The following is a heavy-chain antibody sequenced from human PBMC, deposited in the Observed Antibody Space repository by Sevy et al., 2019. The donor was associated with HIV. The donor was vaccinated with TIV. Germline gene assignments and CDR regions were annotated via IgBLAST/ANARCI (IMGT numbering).Heavy chain of an antibody. CDR1: GFAFSNYFA. D-gene: IGHD4-17*01. V-gene: IGHV3-30-3*01. J-gene: IGHJ6*02. CDR2: ISYDGSDK. CDR3: ARPRANYVDHYFFYAMDV. Sequence: GGSLRLSCAASGFAFSNYFAMHWVRQAPGKGLEWVALISYDGSDKYYAHSVKGRFTISRDNFKNTLYLQMNSLTTEDTAVYYCARPRANYVDHYFFYAMDVWGQGTTVTVSS.